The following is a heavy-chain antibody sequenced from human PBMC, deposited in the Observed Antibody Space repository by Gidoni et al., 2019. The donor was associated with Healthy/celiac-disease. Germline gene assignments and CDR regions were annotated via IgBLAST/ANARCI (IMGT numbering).Heavy chain of an antibody. CDR1: GGTFSSYA. V-gene: IGHV1-69*01. J-gene: IGHJ5*02. CDR2: IIHIVGTP. CDR3: ASDRPDGSGSYAFDP. Sequence: HVQLVQSGAEVKKPGSSVKVSCTAAGGTFSSYAISWVRQAPGQGLEWMGGIIHIVGTPHYAQKFQGRVTITADESTSTAYMELSSLRSEDTAVYYCASDRPDGSGSYAFDPWGQGTLVTVSS. D-gene: IGHD3-10*01.